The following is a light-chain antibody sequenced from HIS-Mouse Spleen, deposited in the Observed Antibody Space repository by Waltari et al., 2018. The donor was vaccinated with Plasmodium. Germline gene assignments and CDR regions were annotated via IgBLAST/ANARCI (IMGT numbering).Light chain of an antibody. V-gene: IGLV4-69*01. CDR3: QTWGTGFWV. J-gene: IGLJ3*02. Sequence: QLVLTQSPSASASLGASAKLTCTLSSWPSSHSLASPQQQPEKGPRYLMKLNSDGSHSKGDGIPDRFSGSSSGAERYLTISSLQSEDEADYYCQTWGTGFWVFGGGTKLTVL. CDR2: LNSDGSH. CDR1: SWPSSHS.